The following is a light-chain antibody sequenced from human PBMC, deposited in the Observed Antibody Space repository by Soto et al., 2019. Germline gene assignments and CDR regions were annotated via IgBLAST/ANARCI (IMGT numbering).Light chain of an antibody. J-gene: IGKJ4*01. CDR3: QQYNDWPLT. CDR1: QNINGQ. CDR2: DAS. Sequence: EIVLTQSPATLSVSPGERATLSCRASQNINGQLAWYQQKPGQAPRLFIYDASTRATAIPARFSGSRSGTEFTLTISCLLSEDFAVYYCQQYNDWPLTFGGGTKVEVE. V-gene: IGKV3-15*01.